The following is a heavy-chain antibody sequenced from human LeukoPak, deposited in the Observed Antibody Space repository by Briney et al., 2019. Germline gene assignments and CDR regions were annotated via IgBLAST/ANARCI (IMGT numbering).Heavy chain of an antibody. V-gene: IGHV3-7*01. CDR3: ARVRWPAASRGYSYGSPY. CDR1: GFTSSSYW. J-gene: IGHJ4*02. Sequence: GGSLRLSCAASGFTSSSYWMSWVRQAPGKGLEWVANIKQDGSEKYYVDSVKGRFTISRDNAKNSLYLQMNSLRAEDTAVYYCARVRWPAASRGYSYGSPYWGQGTLVTVSS. D-gene: IGHD5-18*01. CDR2: IKQDGSEK.